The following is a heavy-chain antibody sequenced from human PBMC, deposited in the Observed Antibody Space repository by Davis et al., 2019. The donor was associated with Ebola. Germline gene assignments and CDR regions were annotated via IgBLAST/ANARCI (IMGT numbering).Heavy chain of an antibody. V-gene: IGHV1-18*01. CDR3: ARDVGGSWAIYYYGMDV. CDR2: ISAYNGNT. D-gene: IGHD2-15*01. CDR1: GYTFTSYG. J-gene: IGHJ6*04. Sequence: AASVKVSCRASGYTFTSYGISWVRQAPGQGLEWMGWISAYNGNTNYAQKLQGRVTMTTGTSTSTAYMELRSLRSDDTAVYYCARDVGGSWAIYYYGMDVWGKGTTVTVSS.